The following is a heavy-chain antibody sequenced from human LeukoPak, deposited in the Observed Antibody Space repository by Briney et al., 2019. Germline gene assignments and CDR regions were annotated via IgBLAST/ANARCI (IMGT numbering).Heavy chain of an antibody. J-gene: IGHJ6*03. Sequence: PGGSLRLSCAASGFTFNTYAMSWVRQAPGKGLEWVSAISGSGGTTYYADYVKGRFTISRDNSKNTLYLQMNSLRAEDTAIYYCAKNGDRGAYCSGGSCYPYYYYNMDVWGKGTTVTISS. CDR3: AKNGDRGAYCSGGSCYPYYYYNMDV. V-gene: IGHV3-23*01. CDR1: GFTFNTYA. CDR2: ISGSGGTT. D-gene: IGHD2-15*01.